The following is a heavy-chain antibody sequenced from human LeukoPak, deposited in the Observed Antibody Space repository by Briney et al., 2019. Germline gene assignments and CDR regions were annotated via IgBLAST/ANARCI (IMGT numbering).Heavy chain of an antibody. CDR2: ISGDGGST. D-gene: IGHD5-18*01. Sequence: GGSLRLSCAASGFTFDDYDMHWVRQAPGKGLEWVSLISGDGGSTYYADSVKGRFTISRDNSKNSLYLQMNSLRTEDTALYYCAKAKIQLSMLDAFDIWGQGTMVTVSS. CDR3: AKAKIQLSMLDAFDI. J-gene: IGHJ3*02. CDR1: GFTFDDYD. V-gene: IGHV3-43*02.